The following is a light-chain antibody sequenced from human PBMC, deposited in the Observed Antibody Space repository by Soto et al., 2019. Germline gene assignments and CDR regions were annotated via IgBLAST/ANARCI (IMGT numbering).Light chain of an antibody. CDR1: SSNIGNNA. CDR3: AAWDDSLNGVV. J-gene: IGLJ2*01. Sequence: QSVRTQPPSVSEAPRQRVTISCSGSSSNIGNNAVNWYQQLPGKAPKLLIYYDDLLPSGVSDRFSGSKSGTSASLAISGLQSEDEADYYCAAWDDSLNGVVFGGGTKLTVL. CDR2: YDD. V-gene: IGLV1-36*01.